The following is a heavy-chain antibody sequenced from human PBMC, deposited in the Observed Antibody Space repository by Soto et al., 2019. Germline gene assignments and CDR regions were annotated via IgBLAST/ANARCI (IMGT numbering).Heavy chain of an antibody. CDR1: GFALKYYA. V-gene: IGHV3-30*04. D-gene: IGHD3-22*01. CDR3: ARDPTYYFDSSGYLNYYGMDV. CDR2: MSYDGSNK. Sequence: PGGSLRLSCAASGFALKYYAVEWVRQAPGKGLEWVAIMSYDGSNKYYADSVKGRFTISRDNSEDTVHLQMNSLRAEDTAVYYCARDPTYYFDSSGYLNYYGMDVWGQGTTVPVSS. J-gene: IGHJ6*02.